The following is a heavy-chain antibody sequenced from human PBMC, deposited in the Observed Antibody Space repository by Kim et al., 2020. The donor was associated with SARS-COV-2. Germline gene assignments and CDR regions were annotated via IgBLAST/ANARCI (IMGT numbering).Heavy chain of an antibody. V-gene: IGHV3-33*01. Sequence: NKKYCTDTPKHRFTISRDNTKNPLYLEMDSLRAEDTAVYYCARWSSSPDYWGQGTLVTVSS. CDR2: NKK. D-gene: IGHD6-13*01. J-gene: IGHJ4*02. CDR3: ARWSSSPDY.